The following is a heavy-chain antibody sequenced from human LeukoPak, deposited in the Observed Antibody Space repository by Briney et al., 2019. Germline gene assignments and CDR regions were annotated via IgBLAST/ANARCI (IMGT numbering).Heavy chain of an antibody. CDR1: GGSISSYY. CDR3: ARHPASPIWFGELAGYYYYGMDV. V-gene: IGHV4-59*08. D-gene: IGHD3-10*01. Sequence: SETLSLTCTVSGGSISSYYWSWIRQPPGKGLEWIGYIYYSGSTNYNPSLKSRVTISVDTSKNQFSLKLSSVTAADTAVYYWARHPASPIWFGELAGYYYYGMDVWGQGTTVTVSS. CDR2: IYYSGST. J-gene: IGHJ6*02.